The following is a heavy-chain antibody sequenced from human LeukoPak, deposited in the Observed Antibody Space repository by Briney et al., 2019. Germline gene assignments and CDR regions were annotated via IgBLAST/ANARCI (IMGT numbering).Heavy chain of an antibody. J-gene: IGHJ3*01. D-gene: IGHD6-6*01. Sequence: GGSLRLSCAVSGFTFSGFWMSWSRQAPGKGLEWVASINSDGSEGYYADVVKGRFTISRDNAKNSLYLQINSLRVEDTAVYYCARSSYSSSSSVWGQGTMVTVSS. CDR3: ARSSYSSSSSV. CDR2: INSDGSEG. CDR1: GFTFSGFW. V-gene: IGHV3-7*03.